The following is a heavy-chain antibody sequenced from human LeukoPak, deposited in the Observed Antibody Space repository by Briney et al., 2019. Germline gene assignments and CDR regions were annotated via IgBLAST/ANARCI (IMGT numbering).Heavy chain of an antibody. CDR3: AKDFCSGGSCYLFDY. CDR1: GFTFDDYA. D-gene: IGHD2-15*01. J-gene: IGHJ4*02. CDR2: ISWNSGSI. V-gene: IGHV3-9*01. Sequence: QSGGSLRLSCAASGFTFDDYAMHWVRQAPGKGLEWVSGISWNSGSIGYADSVKGRFTISRDNAKNSLYLQMNSLRAEDTALYYCAKDFCSGGSCYLFDYWGQGTLVTVSP.